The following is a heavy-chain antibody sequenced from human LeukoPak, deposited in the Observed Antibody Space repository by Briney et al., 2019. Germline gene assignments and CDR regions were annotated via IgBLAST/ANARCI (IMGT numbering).Heavy chain of an antibody. CDR1: GPGSFIGYY. D-gene: IGHD4-17*01. J-gene: IGHJ4*02. Sequence: LSETLSLTCAVSGPGSFIGYYWSWIRQPPGRGLEWIGEVNHNGTTNYNPSLKSRLTISLGTSKNQFSLNLTSVTAADSAVYYCARGTLTTMTNVLFDYWDQGSLVTVSS. CDR2: VNHNGTT. V-gene: IGHV4-34*01. CDR3: ARGTLTTMTNVLFDY.